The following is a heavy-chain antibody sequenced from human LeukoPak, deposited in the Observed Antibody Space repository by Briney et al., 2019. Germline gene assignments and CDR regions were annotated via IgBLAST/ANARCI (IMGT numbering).Heavy chain of an antibody. CDR3: AREGCSSTSCRGYNWFDP. D-gene: IGHD2-2*01. V-gene: IGHV1-3*03. J-gene: IGHJ5*02. CDR1: GYTFTTYG. Sequence: ASVKVSCKASGYTFTTYGMNWVRQAPGQRLEWMGWINAGNGNTKYSQEFQGRVTITRDTSASTAYMELSSLRSEDMAVYYCAREGCSSTSCRGYNWFDPWGQGTLVTVSS. CDR2: INAGNGNT.